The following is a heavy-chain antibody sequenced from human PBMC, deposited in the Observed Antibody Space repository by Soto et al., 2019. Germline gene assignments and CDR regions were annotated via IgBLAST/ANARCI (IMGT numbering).Heavy chain of an antibody. J-gene: IGHJ4*02. CDR1: GGSMSGYY. CDR2: VYYTWST. Sequence: QVQLQESGPGLVKPSATLSLTCRVSGGSMSGYYWSWVRLAPGKGLEWIGYVYYTWSTNYNPSLQSSVSISVDTSNKHFSLSLSLVTAADTAVYFCARSIAVPSGHIDHWGQGIGVTISS. CDR3: ARSIAVPSGHIDH. V-gene: IGHV4-59*01. D-gene: IGHD6-6*01.